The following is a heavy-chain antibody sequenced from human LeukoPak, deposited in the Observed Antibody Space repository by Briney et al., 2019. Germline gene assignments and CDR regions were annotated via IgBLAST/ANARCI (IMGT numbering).Heavy chain of an antibody. CDR2: ISYDGSGQ. D-gene: IGHD3-16*01. J-gene: IGHJ4*02. CDR3: VTGQGGKDY. Sequence: PGGSLRLSCAASGFTFSSYDMHWVRQAPGKGLEWVARISYDGSGQDYADSVKGRFTISRDNSKNTLCLQVDSLRDEDTAVYYCVTGQGGKDYWGQGTLVTVSS. CDR1: GFTFSSYD. V-gene: IGHV3-30-3*01.